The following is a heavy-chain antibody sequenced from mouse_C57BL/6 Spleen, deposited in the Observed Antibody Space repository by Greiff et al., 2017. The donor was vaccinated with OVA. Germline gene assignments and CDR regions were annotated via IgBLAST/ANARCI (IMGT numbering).Heavy chain of an antibody. J-gene: IGHJ3*01. CDR2: IDPSDSYT. CDR1: GYTFTSYW. V-gene: IGHV1-50*01. D-gene: IGHD2-3*01. CDR3: GRKYDGYYRGAD. Sequence: QVQLQQPGAELVKPGASVKLSCKASGYTFTSYWMQWVKQRPGQGLEWIGEIDPSDSYTNYNQKFKGKATLTVDTSSSTAYMQLSSMTSEDAAVYYCGRKYDGYYRGADWGQGTLVTVSA.